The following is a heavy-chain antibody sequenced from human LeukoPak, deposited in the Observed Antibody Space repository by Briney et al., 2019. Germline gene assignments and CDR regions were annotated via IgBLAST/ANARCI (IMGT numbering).Heavy chain of an antibody. CDR3: ARVYYSNSYDYWYFDL. D-gene: IGHD6-13*01. CDR1: GGSFSGYY. V-gene: IGHV4-34*01. CDR2: INHSGST. J-gene: IGHJ2*01. Sequence: TSETLSLTCAVYGGSFSGYYWSWIRQPPGKGLEWIGEINHSGSTNYNPSLKSRVTISVDTSKNQFSLKLTSVTAADTAVYYCARVYYSNSYDYWYFDLWGRDTLVTVSS.